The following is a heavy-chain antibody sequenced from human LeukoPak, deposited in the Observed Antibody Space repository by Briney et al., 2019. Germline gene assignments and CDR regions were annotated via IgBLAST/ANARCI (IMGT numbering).Heavy chain of an antibody. J-gene: IGHJ4*02. D-gene: IGHD3-10*01. V-gene: IGHV1-46*01. CDR3: ARDRDLWFGDSFDY. Sequence: ASVKVSCKASGYTFTSYYIHWVRQAPGQGLEWVGIINPSAVATVYAQKFQGRVTMTKDTSTSTVYMDLSSLTSEDTAVYYCARDRDLWFGDSFDYWGQGTLVTVSS. CDR2: INPSAVAT. CDR1: GYTFTSYY.